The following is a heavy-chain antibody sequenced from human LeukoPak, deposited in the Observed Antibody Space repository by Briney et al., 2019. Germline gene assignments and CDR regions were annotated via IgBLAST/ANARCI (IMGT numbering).Heavy chain of an antibody. CDR3: ARGGQGSSGPTDY. CDR2: IKQGESER. Sequence: GGSLRLSCVASGFTFSNYWMSWVRQAPGKGLEWVANIKQGESERYYVDSVKGRFIISRDNAKNSLYQQMNSLRADDTALYYCARGGQGSSGPTDYWGQGTLVTVSS. CDR1: GFTFSNYW. J-gene: IGHJ4*02. V-gene: IGHV3-7*01. D-gene: IGHD6-19*01.